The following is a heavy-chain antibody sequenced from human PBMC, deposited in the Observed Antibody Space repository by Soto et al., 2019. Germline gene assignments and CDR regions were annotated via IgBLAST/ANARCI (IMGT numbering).Heavy chain of an antibody. Sequence: SETLSLTCTVSGGSISSYYWSWIRQPPGKGLEWIGYIYYSGSTNYNPSLKSRVTISVDTSKNQFSLKLSSVTAADTAVYYCARGSRGLWFGESRWFDPWGQGTPVTVSS. CDR2: IYYSGST. CDR1: GGSISSYY. J-gene: IGHJ5*02. V-gene: IGHV4-59*12. CDR3: ARGSRGLWFGESRWFDP. D-gene: IGHD3-10*01.